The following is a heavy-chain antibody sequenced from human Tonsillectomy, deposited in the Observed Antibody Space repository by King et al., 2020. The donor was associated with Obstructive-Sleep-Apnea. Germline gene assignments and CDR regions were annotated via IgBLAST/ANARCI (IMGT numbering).Heavy chain of an antibody. CDR2: IYYSGST. CDR3: ARDRCFSGDYSPDY. Sequence: LQLQESGPGLVKPSETLSLTCTVSGGSISSSSYYWGWIRQPPGKGLEWIGSIYYSGSTYYNPSLKSRVTISVDTSKNQFSLKLSSVTAADTAVYYCARDRCFSGDYSPDYWGQGTLVTVSS. D-gene: IGHD4-17*01. J-gene: IGHJ4*02. V-gene: IGHV4-39*07. CDR1: GGSISSSSYY.